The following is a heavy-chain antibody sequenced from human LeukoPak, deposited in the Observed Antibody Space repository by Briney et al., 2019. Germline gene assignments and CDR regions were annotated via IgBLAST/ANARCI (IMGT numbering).Heavy chain of an antibody. CDR3: ARGPDTMVRGVRVGAFDI. Sequence: GGSLRLSCAASGFTFSSYAMSWVRQAPGKGLEWVSDISGSGGSTYYADSVKGRFTISRDNSKNTLYLQMNSLRAEDTAVYYCARGPDTMVRGVRVGAFDIWGQGTMVTVSS. CDR1: GFTFSSYA. V-gene: IGHV3-23*01. D-gene: IGHD3-10*01. CDR2: ISGSGGST. J-gene: IGHJ3*02.